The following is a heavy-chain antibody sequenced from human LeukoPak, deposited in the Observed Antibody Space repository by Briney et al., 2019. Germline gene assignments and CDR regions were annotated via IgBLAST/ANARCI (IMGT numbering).Heavy chain of an antibody. Sequence: SETLSLTCTVSGGSISSYYWSWIRQPPGKGLEWIGYIYYSGSTNYNPSLKSRVTISVDTSKNQFSLKLSSVTAADTAVYYCAAYTYCGGVCYSSWFDPWGQGTLVTVSS. CDR1: GGSISSYY. D-gene: IGHD2-21*02. J-gene: IGHJ5*02. CDR3: AAYTYCGGVCYSSWFDP. V-gene: IGHV4-59*01. CDR2: IYYSGST.